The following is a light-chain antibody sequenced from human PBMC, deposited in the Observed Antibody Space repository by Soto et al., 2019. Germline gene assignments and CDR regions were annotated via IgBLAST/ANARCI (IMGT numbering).Light chain of an antibody. V-gene: IGLV1-40*01. Sequence: QAVVTQPPSVSGAPGQRVTISCTGSSSNIGADYDVHWYQQLPGTAPKLLIFANNNRPSGVLDRFSGSKSGTSASLAITGLQAEDEADYYCQSYDTSLSGYVFGTGTKLTVL. CDR2: ANN. CDR3: QSYDTSLSGYV. CDR1: SSNIGADYD. J-gene: IGLJ1*01.